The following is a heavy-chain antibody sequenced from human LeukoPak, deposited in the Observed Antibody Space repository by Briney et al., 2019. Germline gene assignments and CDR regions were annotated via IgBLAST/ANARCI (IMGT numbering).Heavy chain of an antibody. D-gene: IGHD6-13*01. J-gene: IGHJ4*02. CDR2: IIPIFGTA. Sequence: ASVKVSCKASGGTFSSYAISWVRQAPGQGLEWMGGIIPIFGTANYAQKFQGRVTITADESTSTAYMELSSLRSEDTAVYHCAILERQQLVLDYWGQGTLVTVSS. CDR1: GGTFSSYA. CDR3: AILERQQLVLDY. V-gene: IGHV1-69*01.